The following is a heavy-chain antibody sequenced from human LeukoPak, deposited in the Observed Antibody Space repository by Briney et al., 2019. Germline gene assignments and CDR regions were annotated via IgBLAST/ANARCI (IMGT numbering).Heavy chain of an antibody. CDR3: ARDYYYGSGSYHPDY. J-gene: IGHJ4*02. V-gene: IGHV3-74*01. D-gene: IGHD3-10*01. CDR2: INSDGSST. Sequence: GGSLRLSCAASGFTFSSYWMHWVRQAPGKGLVWVSRINSDGSSTSYADSVKGRFTISRDNAKNTLYLQMNSLRAEDTAVYYCARDYYYGSGSYHPDYWGQGTLVTVSS. CDR1: GFTFSSYW.